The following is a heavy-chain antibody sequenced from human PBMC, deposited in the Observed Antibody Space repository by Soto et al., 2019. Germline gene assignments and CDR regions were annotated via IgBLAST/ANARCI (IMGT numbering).Heavy chain of an antibody. CDR3: AREWGMIVARATGAFDI. CDR2: ISYDGSNK. CDR1: GFTFSSYA. V-gene: IGHV3-30-3*01. D-gene: IGHD3-22*01. J-gene: IGHJ3*02. Sequence: PGGSLRLSCAASGFTFSSYAMHWVRQAPGKGLEWVAVISYDGSNKYYADSVKGRFTISRDNSKNTLYLQMNSLRAEDTAVYYCAREWGMIVARATGAFDIWGQGTMVTVSS.